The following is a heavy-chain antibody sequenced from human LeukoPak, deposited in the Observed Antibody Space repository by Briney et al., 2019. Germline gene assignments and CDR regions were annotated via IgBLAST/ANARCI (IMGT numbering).Heavy chain of an antibody. V-gene: IGHV1-69*13. CDR2: IIPLFGTA. J-gene: IGHJ4*02. D-gene: IGHD3-10*01. CDR3: AREWAGYGSGSYYYY. Sequence: SVNVSFKASGGTFSNYAISWVRQAPGQGLEWMGGIIPLFGTANYAQKFLGRVIITADESTSTTYMYLSSLKSEDAAVYYCAREWAGYGSGSYYYYWGQGTLVTVSS. CDR1: GGTFSNYA.